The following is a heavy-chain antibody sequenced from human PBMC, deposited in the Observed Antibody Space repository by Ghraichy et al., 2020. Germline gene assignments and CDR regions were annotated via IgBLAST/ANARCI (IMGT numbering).Heavy chain of an antibody. J-gene: IGHJ6*02. CDR2: IIPILGIA. V-gene: IGHV1-69*02. CDR3: ARGPKDYYYYYGMDV. Sequence: SVKVSCKAAGGTFSSYTISWVRQSPVQGLEWMGRIIPILGIANYAQKFQGRVTITADKSTRTAYMELSSLRSEDTAVYYCARGPKDYYYYYGMDVWGQGSTVTVSS. CDR1: GGTFSSYT.